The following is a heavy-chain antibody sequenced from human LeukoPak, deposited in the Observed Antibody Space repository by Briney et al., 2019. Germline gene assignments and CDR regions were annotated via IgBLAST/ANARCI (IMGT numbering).Heavy chain of an antibody. CDR2: IYSGGST. V-gene: IGHV3-53*05. J-gene: IGHJ3*02. CDR1: GFTVSSNY. D-gene: IGHD3-22*01. Sequence: PGGSLRLSCAASGFTVSSNYMSWVRQAPGKGLEWVSVIYSGGSTYYADSVKGRFTISRDNSKNTLYLQMNSLRAEDTAVYYCAKYHSPYDSSGLSAFDIWGQGTMVTVSS. CDR3: AKYHSPYDSSGLSAFDI.